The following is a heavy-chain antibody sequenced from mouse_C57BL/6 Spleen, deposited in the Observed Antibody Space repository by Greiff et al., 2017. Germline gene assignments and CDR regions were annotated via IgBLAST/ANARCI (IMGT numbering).Heavy chain of an antibody. V-gene: IGHV5-9-1*02. Sequence: DVMLVESGEGLVKPGGSLKLSCAASGFTFSSYAMSWVRQTPEKRLEWVAYISSGGDYIYYADTVKGRFTISRDNARNTLYLQMSSLKSEDTAMYYCTRGTVVAPFAYWGQGTLVTVSA. D-gene: IGHD1-1*01. CDR2: ISSGGDYI. CDR3: TRGTVVAPFAY. J-gene: IGHJ3*01. CDR1: GFTFSSYA.